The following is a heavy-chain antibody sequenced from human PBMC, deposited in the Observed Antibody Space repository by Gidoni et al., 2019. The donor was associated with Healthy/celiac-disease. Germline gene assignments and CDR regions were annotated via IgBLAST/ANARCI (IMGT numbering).Heavy chain of an antibody. CDR1: GFTFSSHW. CDR2: INSDGRST. V-gene: IGHV3-74*01. Sequence: VQLVESGGGLVQPGGALRLFCAASGFTFSSHWLPCVRQAPGKGLVWVSRINSDGRSTSYADSVKGRFTISRDNAKNTLYLQMNSLRAEDTAVYYCAREDIVVGPAAIRGNWFDPWGQGTLVTVSS. D-gene: IGHD2-2*02. CDR3: AREDIVVGPAAIRGNWFDP. J-gene: IGHJ5*02.